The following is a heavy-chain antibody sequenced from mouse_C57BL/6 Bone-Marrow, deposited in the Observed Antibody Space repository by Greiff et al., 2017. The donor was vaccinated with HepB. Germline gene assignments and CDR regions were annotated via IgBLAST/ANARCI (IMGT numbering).Heavy chain of an antibody. V-gene: IGHV10-1*01. CDR2: IRSKSNNYAT. J-gene: IGHJ3*01. CDR3: VRRDYGSSYGFAY. Sequence: EVMLVESGGGLVQPKGSLKLSCAASGFSFNTYAMNWVRQAPGKGLEWVARIRSKSNNYATYYADSVKDRFTISRDDSESMLYLQMNNLKTEDTAMYYCVRRDYGSSYGFAYWGQGTLVTVSA. CDR1: GFSFNTYA. D-gene: IGHD1-1*01.